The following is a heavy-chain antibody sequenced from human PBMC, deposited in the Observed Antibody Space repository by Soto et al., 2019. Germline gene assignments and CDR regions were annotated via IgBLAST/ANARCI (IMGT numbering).Heavy chain of an antibody. D-gene: IGHD5-18*01. CDR2: LNGSGGST. J-gene: IGHJ4*02. CDR3: VRESTWLRHYDS. CDR1: GFTFSNYA. V-gene: IGHV3-23*01. Sequence: EVRLLESGGGLVQPGGSLRLSCAASGFTFSNYAMTWVRQAPGKGLEWVSGLNGSGGSTSSADSVKGRFAISRDNSKNTLYLQMNSLRDGDTAVYYCVRESTWLRHYDSWGQGTVVTVSS.